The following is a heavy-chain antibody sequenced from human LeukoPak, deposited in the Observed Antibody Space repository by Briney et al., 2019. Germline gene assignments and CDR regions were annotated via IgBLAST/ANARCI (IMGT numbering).Heavy chain of an antibody. CDR3: ATGYNSPEFDY. CDR2: FDPEDGET. J-gene: IGHJ4*02. V-gene: IGHV1-24*01. CDR1: GYTLTELS. Sequence: ASVKVSCKVSGYTLTELSMHWVRQAPGKGLEWMGGFDPEDGETIYAQKFQGRVTMTGDTSTDTAYMELSSLRSEDTAVYYCATGYNSPEFDYWGQGTLVTVSS. D-gene: IGHD1-1*01.